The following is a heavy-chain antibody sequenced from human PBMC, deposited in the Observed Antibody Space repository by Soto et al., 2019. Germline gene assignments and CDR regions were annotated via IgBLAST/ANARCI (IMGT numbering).Heavy chain of an antibody. CDR3: AKRLGYCSTGACAY. CDR2: ISGSGGIT. V-gene: IGHV3-23*01. J-gene: IGHJ4*02. D-gene: IGHD2-8*01. Sequence: GGSLRLSCAASGFSFSNYFRSWVRQAPGKGLEWVSAISGSGGITYYADSVKGRFTISRDNSKNTLYLQMNSLRAEDTAVYYCAKRLGYCSTGACAYWGQGTLVTVSS. CDR1: GFSFSNYF.